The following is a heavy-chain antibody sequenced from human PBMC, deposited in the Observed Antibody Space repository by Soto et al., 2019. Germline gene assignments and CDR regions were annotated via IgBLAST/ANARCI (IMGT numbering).Heavy chain of an antibody. CDR3: ARDTPQSGYYLSSYYYYYGMDV. V-gene: IGHV4-30-4*01. CDR1: GGSISSGDYY. CDR2: IYYSGST. Sequence: SETLSLTCTVSGGSISSGDYYWSWIRQPPGKGLEWIGYIYYSGSTYYNPSLKIRVTISVDTSKNQFSLKLSSVTAADTAVYYCARDTPQSGYYLSSYYYYYGMDVWGQGTTVTVSS. D-gene: IGHD3-22*01. J-gene: IGHJ6*02.